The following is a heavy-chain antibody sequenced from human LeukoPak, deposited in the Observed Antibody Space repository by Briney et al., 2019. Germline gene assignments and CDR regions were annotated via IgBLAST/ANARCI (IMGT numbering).Heavy chain of an antibody. D-gene: IGHD3-10*01. CDR3: ARDYGSGNWPRYYYYYYGMDV. J-gene: IGHJ6*02. V-gene: IGHV1-18*01. CDR2: ISAYNGNT. Sequence: ASVKVSCTASGYTFTSYGISWVRQAPGQGLEWMGWISAYNGNTNYAQKLQGRVTMTTDTSTSTAYMELRSLRSDDTAVYYCARDYGSGNWPRYYYYYYGMDVWGQGTTVTVSS. CDR1: GYTFTSYG.